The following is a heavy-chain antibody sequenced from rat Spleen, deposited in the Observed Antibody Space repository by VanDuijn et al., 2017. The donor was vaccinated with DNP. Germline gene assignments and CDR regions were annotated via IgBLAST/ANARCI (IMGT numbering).Heavy chain of an antibody. CDR1: GYSITSNY. CDR3: ARWTRYFDY. V-gene: IGHV3-1*01. D-gene: IGHD1-7*01. Sequence: EVQLQESGSGLVKPSQSLSLPCSVTGYSITSNYWGWIRKFPGNKMEYVGHISYSGSTNYNPSLKSRISITRDTSKNLFFLHLNSVTTEDTATYYCARWTRYFDYWGQGVMVTVSS. J-gene: IGHJ2*01. CDR2: ISYSGST.